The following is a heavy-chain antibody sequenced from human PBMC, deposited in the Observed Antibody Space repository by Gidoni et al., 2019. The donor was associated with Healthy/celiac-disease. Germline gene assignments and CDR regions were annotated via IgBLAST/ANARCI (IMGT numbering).Heavy chain of an antibody. D-gene: IGHD1-26*01. Sequence: QVQLVESGGGVVQPGRSLRLSCAASGFTFSSYAMHWVRQAPGKGLEWVAVISYDGSNKYYADSVKGRFTISRDNSKNTLYLQMNSLRAEDTAVYYCAKSKREGYYYYYMDVWGKGTTVTVSS. J-gene: IGHJ6*03. CDR3: AKSKREGYYYYYMDV. V-gene: IGHV3-30*18. CDR2: ISYDGSNK. CDR1: GFTFSSYA.